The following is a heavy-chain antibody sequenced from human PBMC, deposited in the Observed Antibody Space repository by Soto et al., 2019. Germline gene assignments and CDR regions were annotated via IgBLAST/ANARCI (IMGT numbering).Heavy chain of an antibody. Sequence: EVQLVESGGGLVQPGGSLRLSCAASGFIFNDHFMDWISQAPGKGLEWIGRSKNKAEGFTTVHAASVQGRLSVSRDNSKNSLYLQMNNVKSDDTSVYYCALRAEPFSGGRGTRVTVSS. CDR1: GFIFNDHF. D-gene: IGHD4-17*01. CDR3: ALRAEPFS. CDR2: SKNKAEGFTT. V-gene: IGHV3-72*01. J-gene: IGHJ4*02.